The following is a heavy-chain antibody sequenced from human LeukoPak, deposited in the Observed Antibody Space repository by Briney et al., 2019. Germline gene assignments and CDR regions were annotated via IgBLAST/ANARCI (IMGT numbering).Heavy chain of an antibody. Sequence: GGSLRLSCAASGFTVSSNYMSWVRQAPGKGLEWVSVIYSGGSTYYADSVKGRFTISRDNSKNTLYLQMNGLRAEDTAVYYCARFSYSYGPLDYWGQGTLVTVSS. J-gene: IGHJ4*02. CDR3: ARFSYSYGPLDY. D-gene: IGHD5-18*01. CDR1: GFTVSSNY. V-gene: IGHV3-66*02. CDR2: IYSGGST.